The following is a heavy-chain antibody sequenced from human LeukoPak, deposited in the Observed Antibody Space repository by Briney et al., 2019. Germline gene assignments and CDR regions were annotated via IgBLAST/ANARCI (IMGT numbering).Heavy chain of an antibody. J-gene: IGHJ4*02. D-gene: IGHD3-10*01. Sequence: SETLSLTCTVSGGSISGYYWSWVRQPPGKGLEWIGYIYYSGSTNYNPSLESRVTISVGTSKNQFSLKLRSVTAADTAVYHCARHFGSGTYPLEYWGQGTLVTVSS. CDR1: GGSISGYY. CDR3: ARHFGSGTYPLEY. V-gene: IGHV4-59*08. CDR2: IYYSGST.